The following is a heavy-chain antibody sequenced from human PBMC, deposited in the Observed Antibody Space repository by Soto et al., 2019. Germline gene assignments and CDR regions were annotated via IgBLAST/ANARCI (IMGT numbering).Heavy chain of an antibody. D-gene: IGHD2-2*01. CDR3: ARENCSTTSCFDNWFDP. V-gene: IGHV4-59*01. J-gene: IGHJ5*02. CDR1: GGSISSYY. CDR2: IHYSGST. Sequence: PSETLSLTCTVSGGSISSYYWSWIRQPPGKGLEWIGYIHYSGSTNYNPSLKSRVTISVDTSKNQFYLKLSIVSAADTAVYYCARENCSTTSCFDNWFDPWGQGTLVTVS.